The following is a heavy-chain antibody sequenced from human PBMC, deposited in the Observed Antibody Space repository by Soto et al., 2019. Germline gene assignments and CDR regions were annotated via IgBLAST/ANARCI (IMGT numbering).Heavy chain of an antibody. Sequence: PSETLSLTCTVSGGSISSYYWSWIRQPPGKGLEWIGYIYYSGSTNYNPSLKSRVTISVDTSKNQFSLKLSSVTAADTAVYYCARRYSKYYYYYMDGWGKGNTVTVSS. J-gene: IGHJ6*03. D-gene: IGHD4-4*01. CDR2: IYYSGST. CDR1: GGSISSYY. CDR3: ARRYSKYYYYYMDG. V-gene: IGHV4-59*08.